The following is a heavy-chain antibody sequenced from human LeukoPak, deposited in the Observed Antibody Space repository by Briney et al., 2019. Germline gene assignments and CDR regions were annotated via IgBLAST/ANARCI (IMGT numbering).Heavy chain of an antibody. V-gene: IGHV1-8*01. J-gene: IGHJ6*03. CDR3: VSNSDYPEDYYMDV. Sequence: ASVTVSCKASGYTFTSYDINGVRPAAGQGREGMGWMHPNSGNTGYAQKFQGRVTMTRNTSISTATMCLSRLRAGETAGYSCVSNSDYPEDYYMDVWGKGTTVTISS. D-gene: IGHD5-12*01. CDR2: MHPNSGNT. CDR1: GYTFTSYD.